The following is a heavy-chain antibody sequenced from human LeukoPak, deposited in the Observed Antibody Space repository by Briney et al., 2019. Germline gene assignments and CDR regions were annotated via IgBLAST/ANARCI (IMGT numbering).Heavy chain of an antibody. CDR3: AKDHGYCSGGTCYSRYYFDY. V-gene: IGHV3-33*06. J-gene: IGHJ4*02. D-gene: IGHD2-15*01. CDR1: GFTFSSYG. CDR2: IWYDGSNK. Sequence: TGGSLRLSCAASGFTFSSYGMHWVRQAPGKGLEWVVVIWYDGSNKYYVDSVKGRFTISRDNSKNTLYLQMNSLRAEDTAVYYCAKDHGYCSGGTCYSRYYFDYWGQGTLVTVSS.